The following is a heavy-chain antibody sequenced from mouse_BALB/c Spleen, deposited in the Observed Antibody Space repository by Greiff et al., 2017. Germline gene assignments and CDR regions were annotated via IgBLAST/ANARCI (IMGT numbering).Heavy chain of an antibody. CDR1: GYTFTSYW. CDR2: INPSTGYT. D-gene: IGHD2-3*01. CDR3: TRVGLNGYYVYFDV. Sequence: VQLQQSGAELAKPGASVKMSCKASGYTFTSYWMHWVKQRPGQGLEWIGYINPSTGYTEYNQKFKDKATLTADKSSSTAYMQRSSLTSEDSAVYYGTRVGLNGYYVYFDVWGAGTTVTVSA. J-gene: IGHJ1*01. V-gene: IGHV1-7*01.